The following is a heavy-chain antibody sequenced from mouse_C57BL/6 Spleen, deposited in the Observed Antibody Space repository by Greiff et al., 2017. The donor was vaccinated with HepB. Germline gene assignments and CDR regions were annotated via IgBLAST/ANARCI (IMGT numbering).Heavy chain of an antibody. V-gene: IGHV1-80*01. CDR3: ARRRRDITTVVVYAMDY. J-gene: IGHJ4*01. Sequence: QVQLQQSGAELVKPGASVKISCKASGYAFSSYWMNWVKQRPGKGLAWIGQIYPGDGDTNYNGKFKGKATLTADNSSSTAYMQLSSLTSEDSAVYFCARRRRDITTVVVYAMDYWGQGTSVTVSS. CDR1: GYAFSSYW. CDR2: IYPGDGDT. D-gene: IGHD1-1*01.